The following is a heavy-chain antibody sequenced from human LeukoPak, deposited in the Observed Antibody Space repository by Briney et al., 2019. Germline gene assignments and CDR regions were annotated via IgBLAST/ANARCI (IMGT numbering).Heavy chain of an antibody. CDR3: TREDRDTFDI. V-gene: IGHV4-31*03. CDR2: IYYSGST. J-gene: IGHJ3*02. Sequence: SQTLSLTCTVSGGSINSGGYYWSWIRQHPGKGLEWIGYIYYSGSTYYNPSLKSRVTISVDTSKNQFSLQLNSVTPEDTAVYYCTREDRDTFDIWGQGTVVTVSS. CDR1: GGSINSGGYY.